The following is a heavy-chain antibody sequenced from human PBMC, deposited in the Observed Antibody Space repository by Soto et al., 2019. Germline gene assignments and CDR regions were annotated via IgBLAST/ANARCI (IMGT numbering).Heavy chain of an antibody. D-gene: IGHD3-16*01. CDR2: IYWDDDK. J-gene: IGHJ4*02. CDR1: GFSLDTWGVG. CDR3: ARALGSWGSYYFDH. Sequence: QITLKESGPTLVRPTQTLTLTCTVSGFSLDTWGVGVGWIRQSPGKAPAWLALIYWDDDKRYSPSLKNRLTITKDTSKNQVVLTLTNMDPVDTVTYYCARALGSWGSYYFDHWGQGTLVTVSS. V-gene: IGHV2-5*02.